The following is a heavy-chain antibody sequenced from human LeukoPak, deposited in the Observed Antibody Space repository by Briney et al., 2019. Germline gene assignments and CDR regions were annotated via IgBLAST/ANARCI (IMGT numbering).Heavy chain of an antibody. CDR2: ISGSSGTI. CDR1: GFTFSSYS. V-gene: IGHV3-23*01. J-gene: IGHJ5*02. Sequence: GGSLRLSCAASGFTFSSYSMNWVRQAPGKGLEWVASISGSSGTIDYADSVKGRFTISRDNSNNAHYLQMNSLRPEDTAVYYCAKGRQLLDPWGQGTLVTVSS. CDR3: AKGRQLLDP. D-gene: IGHD1-7*01.